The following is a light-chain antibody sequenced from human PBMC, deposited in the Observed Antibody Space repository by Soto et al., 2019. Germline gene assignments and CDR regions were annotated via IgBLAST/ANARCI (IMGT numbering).Light chain of an antibody. J-gene: IGKJ1*01. Sequence: IVLTQSPGTLSLSPGERATLSCRASQSVRDSYLAWYQQKPGQAPSLLIYDTSTRATGIPDRFIGSGSGTDFALTISRVEPEDFAMYFCQQYGSSPGTFGQGTKVEIK. V-gene: IGKV3-20*01. CDR1: QSVRDSY. CDR2: DTS. CDR3: QQYGSSPGT.